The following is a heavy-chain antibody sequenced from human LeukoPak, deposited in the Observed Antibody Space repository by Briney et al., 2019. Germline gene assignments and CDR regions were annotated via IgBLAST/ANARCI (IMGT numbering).Heavy chain of an antibody. Sequence: GRSLRLSCAASGFTFSNYGIHWVRQAPGKGLEWVAVIWYDGSNKYYADSVMGRFTISRDNSKNTLFLQMNSLRAEDTAVYYCARDPSRYGDYGVFYFGYWGQGTLVTVSS. D-gene: IGHD4-17*01. V-gene: IGHV3-33*01. J-gene: IGHJ4*02. CDR2: IWYDGSNK. CDR1: GFTFSNYG. CDR3: ARDPSRYGDYGVFYFGY.